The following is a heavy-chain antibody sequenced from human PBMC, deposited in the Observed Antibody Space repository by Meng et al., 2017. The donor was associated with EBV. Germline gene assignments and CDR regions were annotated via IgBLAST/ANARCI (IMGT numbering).Heavy chain of an antibody. J-gene: IGHJ4*02. CDR3: ASESGRGYTPDY. CDR1: GVRLRCQA. CDR2: VLPRLGAP. V-gene: IGHV1-69*01. Sequence: QVFQPAATVDRPGSAVTVSCKTFGVRLRCQAISWVLQSPAQVLGWMGGVLPRLGAPNYAKKFHVSVKITADESTSTHYMDPGSLRSEDTTIYYCASESGRGYTPDYWGQGTLVTVSS. D-gene: IGHD3-10*01.